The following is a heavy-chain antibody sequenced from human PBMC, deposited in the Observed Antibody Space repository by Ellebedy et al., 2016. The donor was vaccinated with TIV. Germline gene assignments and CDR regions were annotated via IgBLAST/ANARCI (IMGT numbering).Heavy chain of an antibody. CDR2: ISGSGGST. CDR1: GLTVSSNY. J-gene: IGHJ3*02. Sequence: PGGSLRLSCAASGLTVSSNYLSWVRQAPGKGLEWVSAISGSGGSTYYADSVKGRFTISRDNSKNTLYLQMNSLRAEDTAVYYCARAGFTPGYDFWSGYYPSGVPDAFDIWGQGTMVTVSS. V-gene: IGHV3-66*01. D-gene: IGHD3-3*01. CDR3: ARAGFTPGYDFWSGYYPSGVPDAFDI.